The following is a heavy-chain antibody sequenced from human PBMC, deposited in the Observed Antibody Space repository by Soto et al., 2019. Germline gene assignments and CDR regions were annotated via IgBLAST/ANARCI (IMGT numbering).Heavy chain of an antibody. J-gene: IGHJ6*03. V-gene: IGHV3-9*01. CDR2: ISWNSGSI. Sequence: GGSLRLSCAASGFTFDDYAMHWVRQAPGKGLEWVSGISWNSGSIGYADSVKGRFTISRDNAKNSLYLQMNSLRAEDTALYYCARDHCSSTSCYPYYYYYYMDVWGKGTTVTVSS. CDR1: GFTFDDYA. CDR3: ARDHCSSTSCYPYYYYYYMDV. D-gene: IGHD2-2*01.